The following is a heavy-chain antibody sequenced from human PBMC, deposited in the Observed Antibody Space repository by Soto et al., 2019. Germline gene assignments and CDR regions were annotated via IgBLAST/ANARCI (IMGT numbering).Heavy chain of an antibody. Sequence: EVQLVESGGGLVQPGGSLRLSCGASGFAFSSYYMHWVRQAPGKGLVWVSRINGDGSSTNYADSVKGRSTISRDNAKNTVYLQMNSLRAEDTAVYYCARDQTTGDWFDAWGQGTLVTVSS. CDR3: ARDQTTGDWFDA. CDR1: GFAFSSYY. V-gene: IGHV3-74*01. CDR2: INGDGSST. J-gene: IGHJ5*02. D-gene: IGHD4-17*01.